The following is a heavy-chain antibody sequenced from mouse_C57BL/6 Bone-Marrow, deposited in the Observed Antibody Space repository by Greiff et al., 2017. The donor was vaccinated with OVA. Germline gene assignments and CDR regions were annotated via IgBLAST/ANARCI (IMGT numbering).Heavy chain of an antibody. CDR2: IYPRSGNT. Sequence: QVQLQQSGAELARPGASVKLSCKASGYTFTSYGISWVKQRTGRGLEWIGEIYPRSGNTYYNEKFKGKATLTADKSSSTAYMELRSLTSEDSAVYFCARNYGSRYWYFDVWGTGTTVTVSS. J-gene: IGHJ1*03. CDR3: ARNYGSRYWYFDV. CDR1: GYTFTSYG. V-gene: IGHV1-81*01. D-gene: IGHD1-1*01.